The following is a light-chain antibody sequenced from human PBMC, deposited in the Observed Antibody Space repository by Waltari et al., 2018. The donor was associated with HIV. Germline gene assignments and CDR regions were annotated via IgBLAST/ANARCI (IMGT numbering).Light chain of an antibody. J-gene: IGKJ1*01. CDR2: KAS. CDR3: QQYNSYSRK. CDR1: QSISSW. Sequence: DIQMTQSPSTLSVSVGDRVTITCRASQSISSWVAWYQQKPGKAPKLLIYKASTLETGVPSRFSGSGSGTEFTLTISSLQPDDFATYYCQQYNSYSRKFGQGTKVEIK. V-gene: IGKV1-5*03.